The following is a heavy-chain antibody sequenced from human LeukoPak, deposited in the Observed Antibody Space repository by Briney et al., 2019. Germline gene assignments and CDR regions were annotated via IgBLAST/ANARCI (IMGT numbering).Heavy chain of an antibody. D-gene: IGHD3-22*01. Sequence: ASVKVSCKASGYTFTGYYMHWVRQAPGQGLEWMGWINPNSGGTYYAQKFQGRVTMTSDTSISSAYMELSRLRSDDRAVYYCARARDQFYYDSSGYYPWGQGTLVTVSS. CDR3: ARARDQFYYDSSGYYP. CDR1: GYTFTGYY. J-gene: IGHJ5*02. V-gene: IGHV1-2*02. CDR2: INPNSGGT.